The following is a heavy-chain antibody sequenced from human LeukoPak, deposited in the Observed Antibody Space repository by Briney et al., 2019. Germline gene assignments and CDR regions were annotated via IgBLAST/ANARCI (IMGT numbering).Heavy chain of an antibody. Sequence: GGSLRLSCAASGFTFSSYSMNWVRQAPGKGLEWVSSISSSSSYIYYADSVKGRFTISRDNSKNTLYLQMNSLRAEDTAVYYCAKRRGLELLYYYYMDVWGKGTTVTVSS. CDR3: AKRRGLELLYYYYMDV. V-gene: IGHV3-21*04. J-gene: IGHJ6*03. D-gene: IGHD1-7*01. CDR2: ISSSSSYI. CDR1: GFTFSSYS.